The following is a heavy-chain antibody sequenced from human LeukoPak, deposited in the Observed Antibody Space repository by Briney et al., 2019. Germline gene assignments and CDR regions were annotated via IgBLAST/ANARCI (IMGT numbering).Heavy chain of an antibody. V-gene: IGHV4-39*07. D-gene: IGHD1-26*01. J-gene: IGHJ6*03. CDR3: ARKGIVGAPPPLYYYYYMDV. Sequence: PSETLSLTCTVSGGSISSRSYYWGWIRQPPGKGLEWIGSIYYSGNTYYNPSLKSRVTISVDTSKNQFSLKLSSVTAADTAVYYCARKGIVGAPPPLYYYYYMDVWGKGTTVTISS. CDR2: IYYSGNT. CDR1: GGSISSRSYY.